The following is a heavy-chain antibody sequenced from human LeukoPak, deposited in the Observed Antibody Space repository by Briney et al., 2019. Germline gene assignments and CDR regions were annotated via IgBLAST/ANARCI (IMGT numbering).Heavy chain of an antibody. CDR2: INHSGST. Sequence: SETLSLTCAVYGGSFSGYYWSWIRQPPGKGLEWIGEINHSGSTNYNPSLKSRVTISVDTSKNQFSLKLSSVTAADTAVYYCARANYYDSSGYPKMGYYYYYYGMDVWGQGTTVTVSS. J-gene: IGHJ6*02. V-gene: IGHV4-34*01. CDR3: ARANYYDSSGYPKMGYYYYYYGMDV. CDR1: GGSFSGYY. D-gene: IGHD3-22*01.